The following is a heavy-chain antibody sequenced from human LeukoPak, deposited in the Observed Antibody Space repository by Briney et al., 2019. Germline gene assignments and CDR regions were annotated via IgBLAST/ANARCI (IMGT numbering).Heavy chain of an antibody. D-gene: IGHD5-24*01. J-gene: IGHJ4*02. CDR2: VSWNSGSI. Sequence: PGGSLRHSCAASGFTFDDYAMHWVRQAPGKGLEWVSGVSWNSGSIGYADSVKGRFTISRDNAKNSLYLQMNSLRAEDTALYYCAKDRDGYNSYYFDYWGQGTLVTVSS. CDR3: AKDRDGYNSYYFDY. CDR1: GFTFDDYA. V-gene: IGHV3-9*01.